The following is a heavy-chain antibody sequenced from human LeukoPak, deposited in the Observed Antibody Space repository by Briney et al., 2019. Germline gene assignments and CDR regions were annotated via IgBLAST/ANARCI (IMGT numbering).Heavy chain of an antibody. CDR2: IKQDGSEE. Sequence: GGSLRLSCAASGFTFSSYWMTWVRQAPGKGLEWVAIIKQDGSEEYYVGSVKGRFTISRDNAQNFLSRQLNSLRAEDTAVYYCAGGVGWVFDIWGRGTMVTVSS. D-gene: IGHD2-8*01. CDR3: AGGVGWVFDI. CDR1: GFTFSSYW. J-gene: IGHJ3*02. V-gene: IGHV3-7*01.